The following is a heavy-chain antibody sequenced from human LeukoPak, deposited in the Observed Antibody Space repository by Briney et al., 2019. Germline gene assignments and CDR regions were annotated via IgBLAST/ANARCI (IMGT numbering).Heavy chain of an antibody. CDR1: GFTFSTSW. J-gene: IGHJ6*02. Sequence: PGGSLRLSCAASGFTFSTSWLHWVRQAPGKGLVWLSRINSDGSSTTYADSVKGRFTISRDNPKNTLYLQMNSLRAEDTAVYYCVRDHYYSMDVWGQGTTVTVS. CDR3: VRDHYYSMDV. CDR2: INSDGSST. V-gene: IGHV3-74*03.